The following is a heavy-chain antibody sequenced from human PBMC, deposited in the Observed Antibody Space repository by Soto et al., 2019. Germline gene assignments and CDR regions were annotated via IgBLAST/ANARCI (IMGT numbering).Heavy chain of an antibody. D-gene: IGHD6-6*01. Sequence: PGGSLRLSCAASGFTFSIYAMSWVRQAPGKGLEWVSGFSGSGGSTYYADSVKGRFTISRDNPKNTLYLQMNSLRAEDAAIYYRVKGRVSSTYSSSSDWGQGTLVTVSS. J-gene: IGHJ4*02. V-gene: IGHV3-23*01. CDR3: VKGRVSSTYSSSSD. CDR2: FSGSGGST. CDR1: GFTFSIYA.